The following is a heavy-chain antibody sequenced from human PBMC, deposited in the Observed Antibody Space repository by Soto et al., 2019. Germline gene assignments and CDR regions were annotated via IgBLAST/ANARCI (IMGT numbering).Heavy chain of an antibody. CDR3: AKQGIAADGFPFDY. J-gene: IGHJ4*02. V-gene: IGHV3-30*18. Sequence: ESGGGVVQPGRSLRLSCAASGFTFSSYGMHWVRQAPGKGLEWVAVISYDGSNKYYADSVKGRFTISRDNSKNTLYLQMNSLRAEDTAVYYCAKQGIAADGFPFDYWGQGTLVTVSS. D-gene: IGHD6-13*01. CDR2: ISYDGSNK. CDR1: GFTFSSYG.